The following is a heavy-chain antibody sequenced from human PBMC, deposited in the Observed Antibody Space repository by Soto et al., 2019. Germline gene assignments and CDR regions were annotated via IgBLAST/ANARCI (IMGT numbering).Heavy chain of an antibody. CDR3: AADAYCGGDCYSPYYFDY. V-gene: IGHV1-58*01. D-gene: IGHD2-21*02. Sequence: QMQLVQSGPEVKKPGTSVKVSCKASGFTFTSSAVQWVRQARGQRLEWIGWIGVGSGNTNYAQKFQERVTITRDMSTSTAYMELSSLRSEDTAVYYCAADAYCGGDCYSPYYFDYWGQGTLVTVSS. CDR2: IGVGSGNT. CDR1: GFTFTSSA. J-gene: IGHJ4*02.